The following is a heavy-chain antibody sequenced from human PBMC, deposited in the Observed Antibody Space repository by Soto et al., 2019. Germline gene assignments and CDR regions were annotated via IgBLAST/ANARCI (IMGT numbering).Heavy chain of an antibody. D-gene: IGHD2-2*01. J-gene: IGHJ6*02. CDR2: ISGSGGST. V-gene: IGHV3-23*01. CDR1: GLTFSSYA. CDR3: AKSRDAYNFYFYYGMDV. Sequence: GGSLRLSCAVSGLTFSSYAMSWVRQGPGKGLEWVSTISGSGGSTYYADSVKGRFTISRDNSKNTLYLQVSSLRAEDTAVYYCAKSRDAYNFYFYYGMDVWGQGTTVTVSS.